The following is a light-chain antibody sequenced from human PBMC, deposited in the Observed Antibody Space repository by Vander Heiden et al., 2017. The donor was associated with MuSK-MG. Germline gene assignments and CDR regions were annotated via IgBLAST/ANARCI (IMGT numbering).Light chain of an antibody. V-gene: IGKV1-39*01. CDR2: AAS. J-gene: IGKJ1*01. CDR1: QSISSY. Sequence: DIQMTQSPSSLSASVGDRVTITCRASQSISSYLNWYQQKPGKAPKLLIYAASSLQRGVQSRFSGSGYGTDFTLTISSRQPEDFATYYCQQRYSTPPPWTFGQGTKVEIK. CDR3: QQRYSTPPPWT.